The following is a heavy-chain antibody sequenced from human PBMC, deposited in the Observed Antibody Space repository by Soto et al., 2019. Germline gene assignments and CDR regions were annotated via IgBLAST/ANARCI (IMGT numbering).Heavy chain of an antibody. D-gene: IGHD4-17*01. CDR1: GFTFSNAW. J-gene: IGHJ6*02. Sequence: PGGSLRLSCAASGFTFSNAWISWVRQAPGKGLEWVGRIKSKTAGGTTDYAAPVKGRFTISRADSKNTLYLQMNSLKTEDTAVYYCTTDGSWDDGGDFYYYYGMDVWGQGTRVTVSS. CDR3: TTDGSWDDGGDFYYYYGMDV. CDR2: IKSKTAGGTT. V-gene: IGHV3-15*01.